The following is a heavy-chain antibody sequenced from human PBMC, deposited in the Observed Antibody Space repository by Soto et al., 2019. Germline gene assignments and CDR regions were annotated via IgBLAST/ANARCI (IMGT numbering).Heavy chain of an antibody. Sequence: NPSETLSLTCAVSGDSISSVNCWSWVRQSPGKGLEWIGEIYPSGNTNYNPSLKSRVTISFDKSKNQFSLKLSSLTATDTALYYCACGNHGVTGTTDYWGRGRLVTVSS. D-gene: IGHD1-7*01. CDR3: ACGNHGVTGTTDY. CDR2: IYPSGNT. J-gene: IGHJ4*02. V-gene: IGHV4-4*02. CDR1: GDSISSVNC.